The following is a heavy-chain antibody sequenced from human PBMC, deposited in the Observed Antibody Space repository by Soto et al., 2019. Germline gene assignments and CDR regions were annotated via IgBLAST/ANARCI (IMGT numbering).Heavy chain of an antibody. CDR3: AREKLPYYYYYGMDV. V-gene: IGHV1-69*13. J-gene: IGHJ6*02. CDR2: IIPIFGTA. D-gene: IGHD2-15*01. CDR1: GGTFSSYA. Sequence: ASVKVSCKASGGTFSSYAISWVRQAPGQGPEWMGGIIPIFGTANYAQKFQGRVTITADESTSTAYMELSSLRSEDTAVYYCAREKLPYYYYYGMDVWGQGTTVTVSS.